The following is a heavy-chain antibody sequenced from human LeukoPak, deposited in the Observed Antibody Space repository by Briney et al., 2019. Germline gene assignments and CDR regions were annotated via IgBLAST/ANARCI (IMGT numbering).Heavy chain of an antibody. Sequence: ASVNVSCKASGYTFTSYGISWVRQAPGQGLEWMGGISAYNSNTNYAQKLQGRVTMTTDTSTSTAYMELRSLRSDDTAVYYCARVGVCSSTSCYVPATYYYYGMDVWGQGTTVTVSS. J-gene: IGHJ6*02. CDR2: ISAYNSNT. V-gene: IGHV1-18*01. CDR3: ARVGVCSSTSCYVPATYYYYGMDV. D-gene: IGHD2-2*01. CDR1: GYTFTSYG.